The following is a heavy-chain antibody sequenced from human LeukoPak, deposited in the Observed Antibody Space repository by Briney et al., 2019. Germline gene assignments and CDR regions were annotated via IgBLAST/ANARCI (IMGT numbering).Heavy chain of an antibody. CDR3: AKGSNYYDSSGYYFDY. CDR2: ISGSGGST. J-gene: IGHJ4*02. CDR1: GFTFSSYA. Sequence: GGSLRLSCAAPGFTFSSYAMSWVRQAPGKGLEWVSAISGSGGSTYYADSVKGRFTISRDNSKNTLYLQMNSLRAEDTAVYYCAKGSNYYDSSGYYFDYWGQGTLVTVSS. D-gene: IGHD3-22*01. V-gene: IGHV3-23*01.